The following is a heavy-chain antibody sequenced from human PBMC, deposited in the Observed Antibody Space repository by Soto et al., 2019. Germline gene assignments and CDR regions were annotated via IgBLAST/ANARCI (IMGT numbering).Heavy chain of an antibody. CDR1: GYTFTNHW. V-gene: IGHV5-51*01. J-gene: IGHJ5*01. Sequence: PGESLKISCQTSGYTFTNHWIGRVRHMPGRGLEWMGLIFPRDSDTRYNSSFEGQVTISSDRSIATAYLQWTSLKASDTAIYFCARLGSLLQPIDSWGQGTRVTVSS. D-gene: IGHD4-4*01. CDR3: ARLGSLLQPIDS. CDR2: IFPRDSDT.